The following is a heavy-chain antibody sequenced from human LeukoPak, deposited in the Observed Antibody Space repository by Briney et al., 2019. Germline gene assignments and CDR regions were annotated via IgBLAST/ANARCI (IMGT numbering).Heavy chain of an antibody. D-gene: IGHD6-13*01. J-gene: IGHJ6*02. CDR2: ISYDGSSK. Sequence: PGRSLRLSCAASGFTFSNFGMHWVRQAPGKGLEWVAVISYDGSSKYYADSVKGRFTISRDNSKNTLYLQMNSLRAEDTAVYYCARDQQQLVLSRYYYYGMDVWGQGTTVTVSS. CDR1: GFTFSNFG. CDR3: ARDQQQLVLSRYYYYGMDV. V-gene: IGHV3-30*03.